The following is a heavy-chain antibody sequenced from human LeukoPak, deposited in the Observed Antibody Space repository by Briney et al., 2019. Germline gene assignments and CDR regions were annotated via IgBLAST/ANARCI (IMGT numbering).Heavy chain of an antibody. V-gene: IGHV3-23*01. D-gene: IGHD3-9*01. CDR3: AKDGGEYYDILTGYYPRLYYMDV. Sequence: GGSLRLSCVASGFTFSTYGMSWVRQAPGKGLEWVSAISGSGGSTYYADSVKGRFTISRDNSKNTLYLQMNSLRAEDKGVHYCAKDGGEYYDILTGYYPRLYYMDVWGKGTTVTISS. J-gene: IGHJ6*03. CDR1: GFTFSTYG. CDR2: ISGSGGST.